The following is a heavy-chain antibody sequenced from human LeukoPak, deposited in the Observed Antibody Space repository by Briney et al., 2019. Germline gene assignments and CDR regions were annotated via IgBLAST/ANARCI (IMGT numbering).Heavy chain of an antibody. V-gene: IGHV4-59*01. J-gene: IGHJ5*02. CDR1: GGSISSYY. CDR2: IYYSGST. D-gene: IGHD4-23*01. Sequence: PSETLSLTCTVSGGSISSYYWSWIRQPPGKGLEWIGCIYYSGSTNYNPSLKSRVTISVDTSKNQFSLKLSSVTAADTAVYYRARGSIPGDYGGYNWFDPWGQGTLVTVSS. CDR3: ARGSIPGDYGGYNWFDP.